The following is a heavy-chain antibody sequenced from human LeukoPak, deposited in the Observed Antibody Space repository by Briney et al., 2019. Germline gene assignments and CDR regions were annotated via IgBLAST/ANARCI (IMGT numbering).Heavy chain of an antibody. J-gene: IGHJ4*02. V-gene: IGHV3-33*06. CDR3: AKIWNDEDY. CDR1: GFTFSSYG. Sequence: GGSLRLSCAAFGFTFSSYGMHWVRQAPGKGLEWVAVIWYDGSNKYYADSVKGRFTISRDNSKNALYLQMNSLRAEDTAVYYCAKIWNDEDYWGQGTLVTVSS. D-gene: IGHD1-1*01. CDR2: IWYDGSNK.